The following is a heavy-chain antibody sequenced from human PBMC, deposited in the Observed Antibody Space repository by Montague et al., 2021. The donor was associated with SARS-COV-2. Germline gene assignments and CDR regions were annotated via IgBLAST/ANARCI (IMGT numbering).Heavy chain of an antibody. Sequence: SETLSLTCTVSGGSISTYYWSWIRQPPGKGLEWIGYIYYSGSTNXNPSLESRVTISVDTSKNQFSLKLSSVTAADTAVYYCARHGPFVVVTAIHDTFDIWGQGTMVTVSS. V-gene: IGHV4-59*08. CDR3: ARHGPFVVVTAIHDTFDI. D-gene: IGHD2-21*02. CDR2: IYYSGST. J-gene: IGHJ3*02. CDR1: GGSISTYY.